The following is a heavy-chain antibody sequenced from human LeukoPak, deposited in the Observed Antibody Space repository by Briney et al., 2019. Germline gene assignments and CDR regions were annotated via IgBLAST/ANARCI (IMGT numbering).Heavy chain of an antibody. J-gene: IGHJ4*02. CDR2: IIPIFGTA. D-gene: IGHD2-2*01. CDR3: ARSGCSSTSCYQDY. Sequence: IIPIFGTANYAQKFQGRVTITTDESTSTAYMELSSLRSEDTAVYYCARSGCSSTSCYQDYWGQGTLVTVSS. V-gene: IGHV1-69*05.